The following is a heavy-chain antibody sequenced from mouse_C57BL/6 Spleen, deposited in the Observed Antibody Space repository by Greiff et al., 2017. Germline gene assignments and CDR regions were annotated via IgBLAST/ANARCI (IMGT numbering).Heavy chain of an antibody. Sequence: EVKLQESGGGLVQPGGSMKLSCVASGFTFSNYWMNWVRQSPEKGLEWVAQIRLKSDNYATHYAESVKGRFTISSDDSNSSVYLQMNNLRADNTGIYYCTGSYDYDGGFAYWGQGTLVTVSA. V-gene: IGHV6-3*01. D-gene: IGHD2-4*01. CDR3: TGSYDYDGGFAY. CDR1: GFTFSNYW. CDR2: IRLKSDNYAT. J-gene: IGHJ3*01.